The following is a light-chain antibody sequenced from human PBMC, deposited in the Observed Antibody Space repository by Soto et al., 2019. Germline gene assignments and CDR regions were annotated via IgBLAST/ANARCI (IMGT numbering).Light chain of an antibody. J-gene: IGLJ1*01. CDR1: SSNIGAGYD. Sequence: QSVLTQPPSVSGAPGQRVTISCTGSSSNIGAGYDVHWYQQLPGTAPKLLIYGNSNRPSGVPDRFSGSKSGTSASLAITGLQASDAAVYYYQSYDSSVTLSVFGTGTKLTVL. V-gene: IGLV1-40*01. CDR3: QSYDSSVTLSV. CDR2: GNS.